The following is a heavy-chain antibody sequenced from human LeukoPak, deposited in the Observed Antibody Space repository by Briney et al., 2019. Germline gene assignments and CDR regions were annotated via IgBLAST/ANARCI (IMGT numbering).Heavy chain of an antibody. J-gene: IGHJ3*02. D-gene: IGHD2-21*02. CDR1: GFTFSSYW. Sequence: GGSLRLSCAASGFTFSSYWMHWVRQAPGKGLVWVSRINSDGSSTSYADSVKGRLTISRDNAKNTLYLQMNSLRAEDTAVYYCARDVIAYCGGDCSPDDAFDIWGQGTMVTVSS. CDR3: ARDVIAYCGGDCSPDDAFDI. V-gene: IGHV3-74*01. CDR2: INSDGSST.